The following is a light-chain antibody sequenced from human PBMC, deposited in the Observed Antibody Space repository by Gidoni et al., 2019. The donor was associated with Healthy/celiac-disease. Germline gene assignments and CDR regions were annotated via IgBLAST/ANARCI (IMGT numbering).Light chain of an antibody. CDR3: QQYDNLPPG. CDR2: DAS. V-gene: IGKV1-33*01. J-gene: IGKJ5*01. Sequence: DIQMTQSPSSLSASVGDRVTITCQASQDISNYLNWYQQKPGKAPKLLIYDASHLETGVPSRFSGSGSGTDFTFTISSLQPEDIATYYCQQYDNLPPGFGQGTRLEIK. CDR1: QDISNY.